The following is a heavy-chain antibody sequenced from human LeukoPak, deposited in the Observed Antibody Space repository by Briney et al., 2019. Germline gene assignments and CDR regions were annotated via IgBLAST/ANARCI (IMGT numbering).Heavy chain of an antibody. J-gene: IGHJ4*02. CDR1: GFTFSSYT. D-gene: IGHD6-19*01. CDR3: ARPYSSGWSLPFDY. CDR2: ISYDGSNK. V-gene: IGHV3-30*04. Sequence: PGGSLRLSCAASGFTFSSYTMHWVRQAPGKGLEWVAVISYDGSNKYYADSMKGRFTISRDNSKNTLFLQMNSLRSEDTAMYYCARPYSSGWSLPFDYWGQGTLVTVSS.